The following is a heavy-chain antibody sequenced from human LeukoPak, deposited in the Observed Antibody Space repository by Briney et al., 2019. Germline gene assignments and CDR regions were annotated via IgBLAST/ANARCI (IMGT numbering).Heavy chain of an antibody. CDR1: GGTFSSYA. V-gene: IGHV1-69*01. J-gene: IGHJ3*02. CDR2: IIPIFGTA. Sequence: SVKVSCKASGGTFSSYAISWVRQATGQGLEWMGGIIPIFGTANYAQKFQGRVTITADESTSTAYMELSSLRSEDTAVYYCARALGIQLDPDAFDIWGQGTMVTVSS. D-gene: IGHD5-18*01. CDR3: ARALGIQLDPDAFDI.